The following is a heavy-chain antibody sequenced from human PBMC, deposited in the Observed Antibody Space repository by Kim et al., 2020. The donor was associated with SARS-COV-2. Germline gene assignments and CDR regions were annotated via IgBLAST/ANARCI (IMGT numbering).Heavy chain of an antibody. V-gene: IGHV3-48*03. Sequence: GGSLRLSCAASGFTFSRYEMNWVRQAPGKGLEWVSYIDLRGSTIYYADSVKGRFTISRDNAKNSLYLQMNSLRAEDTAIYYCARDEYGGNSFVDGLDIWGQGTMVTFSS. CDR1: GFTFSRYE. J-gene: IGHJ3*02. CDR2: IDLRGSTI. D-gene: IGHD4-17*01. CDR3: ARDEYGGNSFVDGLDI.